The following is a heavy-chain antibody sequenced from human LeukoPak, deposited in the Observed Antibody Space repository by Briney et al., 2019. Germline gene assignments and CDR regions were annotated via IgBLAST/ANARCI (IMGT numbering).Heavy chain of an antibody. D-gene: IGHD5-18*01. V-gene: IGHV4-4*02. CDR3: AREGIQLWSSFDY. CDR1: GGSISSSNW. J-gene: IGHJ4*02. CDR2: TYDGGST. Sequence: SETLSLTCAVSGGSISSSNWGRWARRPPGKGLGWIGETYDGGSTNYNPSVKVRVTISADTSNNQFSLKRTSVTAADTAVYYCAREGIQLWSSFDYWGQGTLVTVPS.